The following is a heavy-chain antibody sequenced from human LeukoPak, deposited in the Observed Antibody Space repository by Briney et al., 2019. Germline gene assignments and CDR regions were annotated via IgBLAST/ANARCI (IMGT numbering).Heavy chain of an antibody. CDR3: AKHGALGILYPTKQWFDP. Sequence: PGGSLRLSCAASGFRFSSYAMSWVRQAPGKGLEWVSAISGSGGSTYYADSVKGRFTISRDNSKNTLYLQMNSLRAEDTAVYYCAKHGALGILYPTKQWFDPWGQGTLVTVSS. D-gene: IGHD2-8*01. J-gene: IGHJ5*02. V-gene: IGHV3-23*01. CDR1: GFRFSSYA. CDR2: ISGSGGST.